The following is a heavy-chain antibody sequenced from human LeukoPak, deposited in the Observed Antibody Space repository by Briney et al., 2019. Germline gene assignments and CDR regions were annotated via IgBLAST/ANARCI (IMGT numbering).Heavy chain of an antibody. D-gene: IGHD6-13*01. CDR3: ASASSSWYPVGLDY. V-gene: IGHV3-21*01. CDR2: ISSSSSYI. Sequence: PGGSLRLSCAASGFTFSSYSMNWVRQAPGKGLEWVSSISSSSSYIYYADSVKGRFTISRDNAKNSLYLQMNSLRAEDTTVYYCASASSSWYPVGLDYWGQGTLVTVSS. J-gene: IGHJ4*02. CDR1: GFTFSSYS.